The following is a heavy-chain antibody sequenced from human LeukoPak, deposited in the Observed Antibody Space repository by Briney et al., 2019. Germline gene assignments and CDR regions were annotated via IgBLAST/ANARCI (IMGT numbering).Heavy chain of an antibody. V-gene: IGHV3-21*01. CDR2: ISSSSSYI. CDR3: AREPTYGSGSYHDY. CDR1: GFTFSSYS. D-gene: IGHD3-10*01. J-gene: IGHJ4*02. Sequence: PGGSLRLSCAASGFTFSSYSLNWVRQAPGKGLEWVSSISSSSSYIYYADSVKGRFTISRDNAKNSLYLQMNSLRAEDTAVYYCAREPTYGSGSYHDYWGQGTLVTVSS.